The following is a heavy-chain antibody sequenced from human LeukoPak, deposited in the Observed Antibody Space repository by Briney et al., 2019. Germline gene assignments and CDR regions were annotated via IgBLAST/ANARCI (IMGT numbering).Heavy chain of an antibody. D-gene: IGHD4-23*01. J-gene: IGHJ4*02. CDR3: ASLYGGNNLFDY. CDR1: GFTFSDYS. Sequence: GGSLRLSCAASGFTFSDYSMNWVRQAPGKGLEWVSSISRSSSYIYYADSVKGRFTISRDNAKNTLYLQMNSLRAEDTAVYYCASLYGGNNLFDYWGQGTLVTVSS. CDR2: ISRSSSYI. V-gene: IGHV3-21*01.